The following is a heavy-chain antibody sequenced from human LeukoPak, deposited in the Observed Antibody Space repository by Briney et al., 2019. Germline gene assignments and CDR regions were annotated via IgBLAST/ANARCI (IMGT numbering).Heavy chain of an antibody. CDR2: INAGNGNT. V-gene: IGHV1-3*01. J-gene: IGHJ6*02. D-gene: IGHD2-21*02. CDR1: GYTFTSYA. CDR3: ARGVVTAIRYYYYGMDV. Sequence: ASVKVSCQASGYTFTSYAMHWVRQAPGQRLEWMGWINAGNGNTKYSQKFQGRVTITRDTSASTAYMELSSLRSEDTAVYYCARGVVTAIRYYYYGMDVWGQGTTVTVSS.